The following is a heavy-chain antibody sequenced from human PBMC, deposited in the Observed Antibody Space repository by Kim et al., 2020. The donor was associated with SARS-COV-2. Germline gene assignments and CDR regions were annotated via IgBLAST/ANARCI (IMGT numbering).Heavy chain of an antibody. CDR1: GFTFSSYG. CDR3: AKDAGWGLLSGPLDY. D-gene: IGHD3-10*01. J-gene: IGHJ4*02. V-gene: IGHV3-30*18. CDR2: ISYDGSNK. Sequence: GGSLRLSCAASGFTFSSYGMHWVRQAPGKGLEWVAVISYDGSNKYYADSVKGRFTISRDNSKNTLYLQMNSLRAEDTAVYYCAKDAGWGLLSGPLDYWGQGTLVTVSS.